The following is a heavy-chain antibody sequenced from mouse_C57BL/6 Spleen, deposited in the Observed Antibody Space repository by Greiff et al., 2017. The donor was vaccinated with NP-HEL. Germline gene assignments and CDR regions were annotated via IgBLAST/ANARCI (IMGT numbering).Heavy chain of an antibody. D-gene: IGHD1-1*01. Sequence: QVQLQQSGAELVRPGASVTLSCKASGYTFTDYEMHWVKQTPVHGLEWIGAIDPETGGTAYNQKFKGKAILTADKSSSTAYMELRSLTSEDSAVYYCTRWPIYYYGENYFDYWGQGTTLTVSS. CDR2: IDPETGGT. CDR1: GYTFTDYE. V-gene: IGHV1-15*01. CDR3: TRWPIYYYGENYFDY. J-gene: IGHJ2*01.